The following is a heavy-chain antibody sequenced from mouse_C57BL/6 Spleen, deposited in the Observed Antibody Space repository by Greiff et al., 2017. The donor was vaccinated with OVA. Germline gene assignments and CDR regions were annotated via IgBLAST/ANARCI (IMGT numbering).Heavy chain of an antibody. CDR2: IRSNSSNYAT. CDR1: GFTFNTYA. Sequence: EVKLMESGGGLVQPKGSLKLSCAASGFTFNTYAMHWVRQAPGKGLEWVARIRSNSSNYATYYADSVKDRFTISRDDSQSMLYLQMNNLKTEDTAMYYCVRGSSYSYYAMDYWGQGTSVTVSS. D-gene: IGHD1-1*01. V-gene: IGHV10-3*01. CDR3: VRGSSYSYYAMDY. J-gene: IGHJ4*01.